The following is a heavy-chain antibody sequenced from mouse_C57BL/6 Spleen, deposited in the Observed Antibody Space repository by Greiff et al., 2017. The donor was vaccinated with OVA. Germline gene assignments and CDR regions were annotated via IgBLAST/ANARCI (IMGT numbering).Heavy chain of an antibody. J-gene: IGHJ4*01. CDR3: AKTYYYGSSDYAMDY. D-gene: IGHD1-1*01. CDR1: GFSLTSYG. Sequence: VKLMESGPGLVQPSQSLSITCTVSGFSLTSYGVHWVRQSPGKGLEWLGVIWRGGSTDYNAAFMSRLSITKDNSKSQVFFKMNSLQADDTAIYYCAKTYYYGSSDYAMDYWGQGTSVTVSS. CDR2: IWRGGST. V-gene: IGHV2-5*01.